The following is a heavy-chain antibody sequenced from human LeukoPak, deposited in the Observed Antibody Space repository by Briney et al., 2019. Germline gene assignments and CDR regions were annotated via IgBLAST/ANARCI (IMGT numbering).Heavy chain of an antibody. Sequence: SETLSLTCAVYGGSFSGYYWSWIRQPPGKGLEWIGEINHSGSTYYNPSLKSRVTISVDTSKNQFSLKLSSVTAADTAVYYCARDLYYDSSGYFDYWGQGTLVTVSS. V-gene: IGHV4-34*01. D-gene: IGHD3-22*01. CDR3: ARDLYYDSSGYFDY. J-gene: IGHJ4*02. CDR2: INHSGST. CDR1: GGSFSGYY.